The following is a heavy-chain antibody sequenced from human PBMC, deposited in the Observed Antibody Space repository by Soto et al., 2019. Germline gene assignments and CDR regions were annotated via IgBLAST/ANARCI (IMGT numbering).Heavy chain of an antibody. Sequence: EVQLVESGGALVQPGGSLRLSCTASGFTFNNYWMNWVRQAPGKGLEWVANIKKDGSETYYLDFVKGRFSISRDNAKNSLYLQISSLRDEYTAMYYCAGGTRWLIDYWGQGTLVTVS. CDR2: IKKDGSET. CDR3: AGGTRWLIDY. J-gene: IGHJ4*02. D-gene: IGHD3-9*01. CDR1: GFTFNNYW. V-gene: IGHV3-7*04.